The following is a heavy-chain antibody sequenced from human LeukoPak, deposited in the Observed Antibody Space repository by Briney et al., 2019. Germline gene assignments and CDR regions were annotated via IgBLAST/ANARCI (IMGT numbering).Heavy chain of an antibody. J-gene: IGHJ4*02. V-gene: IGHV3-30*19. CDR3: ASDLVGATAY. CDR2: ISYDGSNK. CDR1: GFTFSSYG. Sequence: GGSLRLSCAASGFTFSSYGMHWVRQAPGKGLEWVAVISYDGSNKYYADSVKGRFTISRDNSKNTLYLQMNSLRAEDTAVYYCASDLVGATAYWGQGTLVTVSS. D-gene: IGHD1-26*01.